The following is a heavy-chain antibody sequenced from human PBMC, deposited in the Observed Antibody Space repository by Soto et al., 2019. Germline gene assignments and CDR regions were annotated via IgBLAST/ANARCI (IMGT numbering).Heavy chain of an antibody. D-gene: IGHD2-8*02. CDR1: GFSFSSYA. J-gene: IGHJ6*02. V-gene: IGHV3-30-3*01. CDR3: ARDRWSMEIVCYYYYGMDV. Sequence: QVQLVESGGGVVQPGRSLRLSCAASGFSFSSYAMHWVRQAPGKGLEWVAVMSYDGSSNYYADSVKGRFNISRDNSKNTPYLLMNSLRAEDTAVYYCARDRWSMEIVCYYYYGMDVWGQGTTVTVSS. CDR2: MSYDGSSN.